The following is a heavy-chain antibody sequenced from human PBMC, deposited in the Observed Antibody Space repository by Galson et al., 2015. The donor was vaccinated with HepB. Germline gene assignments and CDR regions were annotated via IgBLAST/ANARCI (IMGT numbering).Heavy chain of an antibody. CDR2: IYSGGST. D-gene: IGHD6-6*01. V-gene: IGHV3-53*01. Sequence: SLRLSCAASGFTVSSNYMSWVRQAPGKGLEWVSVIYSGGSTYYADSVKGRFTISRDNSKNTLYLQMNSLRAEDTAVYYCAGSSSSDMPFDYWGQGTLVTVSS. J-gene: IGHJ4*02. CDR1: GFTVSSNY. CDR3: AGSSSSDMPFDY.